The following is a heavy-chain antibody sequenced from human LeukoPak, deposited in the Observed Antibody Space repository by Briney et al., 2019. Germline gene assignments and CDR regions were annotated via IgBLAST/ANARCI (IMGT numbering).Heavy chain of an antibody. CDR1: GDGVPSNSAA. CDR2: TYYRSKWYN. V-gene: IGHV6-1*01. D-gene: IGHD3-22*01. Sequence: SQTLSLTCAICGDGVPSNSAAWNWIRQSPSRGLEWLGRTYYRSKWYNDYAVSVKSRITINPDTSKNQFSLQLNSVTPEDTAVYYCARNGDGLYYDSSGYYLDYWGQGTLVTVSS. CDR3: ARNGDGLYYDSSGYYLDY. J-gene: IGHJ4*02.